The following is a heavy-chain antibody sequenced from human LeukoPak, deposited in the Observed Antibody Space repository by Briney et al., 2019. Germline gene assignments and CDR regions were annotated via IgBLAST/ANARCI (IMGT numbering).Heavy chain of an antibody. CDR2: INAGNGNT. V-gene: IGHV1-3*01. CDR3: AREGGDVLGDY. J-gene: IGHJ4*02. Sequence: ASVNVSCKASGYTFTSYAMHWVRQAPGQRLEWMGWINAGNGNTKYSQEFQGRVTITRDTSASTAYMELSSLRSGDTAVYYCAREGGDVLGDYWGQGTLVTVSS. CDR1: GYTFTSYA.